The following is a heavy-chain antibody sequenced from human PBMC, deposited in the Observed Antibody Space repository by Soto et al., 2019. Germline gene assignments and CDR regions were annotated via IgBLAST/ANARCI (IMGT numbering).Heavy chain of an antibody. CDR1: GGSFSGYY. CDR2: INHSGSA. D-gene: IGHD3-3*01. J-gene: IGHJ4*02. Sequence: QVQLQQWGAGLLKPSETLSLTCAVYGGSFSGYYWSWIRQPPGKGLEWIGEINHSGSAHYNPSLRSRVTISVDTPKNQFSLKLSSVTAADTAVFYCARGVYNAIFGVISLDYWGQGTLVTVSS. V-gene: IGHV4-34*01. CDR3: ARGVYNAIFGVISLDY.